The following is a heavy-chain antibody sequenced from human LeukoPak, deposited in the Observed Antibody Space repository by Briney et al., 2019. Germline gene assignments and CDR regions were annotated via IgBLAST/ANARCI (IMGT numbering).Heavy chain of an antibody. V-gene: IGHV3-30*02. D-gene: IGHD3-22*01. CDR1: GFTFSSYG. Sequence: GGSLRLSCAASGFTFSSYGMHWVRQAPGKGLEWVASIRNDGSKKYNADSVKGRFTISRDNSKNTLYLRMNSLRAEDTAVYYCAKDYYDSSGYFRVPHVFDYWGQGTLVTVSS. CDR3: AKDYYDSSGYFRVPHVFDY. J-gene: IGHJ4*02. CDR2: IRNDGSKK.